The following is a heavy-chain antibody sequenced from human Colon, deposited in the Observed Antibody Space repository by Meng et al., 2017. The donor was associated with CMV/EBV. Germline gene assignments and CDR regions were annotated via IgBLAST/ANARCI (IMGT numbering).Heavy chain of an antibody. CDR1: SFGGYS. CDR3: ARYGGGPYSSLSSGGPNY. CDR2: ITHRACT. J-gene: IGHJ4*02. D-gene: IGHD6-13*01. V-gene: IGHV4-34*01. Sequence: SFGGYSWRALRPPPGKALGWIADITHRACTNYNPSLKSRVTISVDPSQNQFSLKLSSVTAADTAVYYCARYGGGPYSSLSSGGPNYWGQGTLVTVSS.